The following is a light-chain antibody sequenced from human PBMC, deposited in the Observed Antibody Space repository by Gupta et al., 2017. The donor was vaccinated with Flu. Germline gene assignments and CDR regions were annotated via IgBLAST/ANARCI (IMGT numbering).Light chain of an antibody. CDR3: QALDSSTEYV. J-gene: IGLJ1*01. V-gene: IGLV3-1*01. CDR1: KLGNKY. CDR2: QDN. Sequence: YELSQPHLVSVPPGRTASSSCTGDKLGNKYACWYQQKPGQSPLLVIYQDNKRPSVIPDRFSDSNAGNTATLTISGTQAMDEADYYCQALDSSTEYVFGTGTKVTVL.